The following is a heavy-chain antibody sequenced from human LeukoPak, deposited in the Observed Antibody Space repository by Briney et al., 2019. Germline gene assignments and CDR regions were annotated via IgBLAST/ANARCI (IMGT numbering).Heavy chain of an antibody. J-gene: IGHJ2*01. CDR2: ISSNGGST. CDR3: AKRGDYGDYPFYFDL. V-gene: IGHV3-64D*09. CDR1: GFTFSSYA. Sequence: GGSLRLSCSASGFTFSSYAMHWVRQAPGKGLEYVSAISSNGGSTYYADSVKGRFTISRDNSKNTLYLQMSSLRAEDTAVYYCAKRGDYGDYPFYFDLWGRGTLVTVSS. D-gene: IGHD4-17*01.